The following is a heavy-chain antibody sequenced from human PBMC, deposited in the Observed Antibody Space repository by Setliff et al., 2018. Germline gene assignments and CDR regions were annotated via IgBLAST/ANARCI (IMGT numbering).Heavy chain of an antibody. Sequence: ASVKVSCKASGYTLTKYYMHWVRQAPGQGLEWMGIINPSGGLTRYAQKFQGRVTMTRDTSTSTVYMELSSLRTEDTAVYYCARGYYDSYARYYVVGDYWGQGTLVTVSS. CDR1: GYTLTKYY. V-gene: IGHV1-46*01. J-gene: IGHJ4*02. CDR2: INPSGGLT. CDR3: ARGYYDSYARYYVVGDY. D-gene: IGHD3-22*01.